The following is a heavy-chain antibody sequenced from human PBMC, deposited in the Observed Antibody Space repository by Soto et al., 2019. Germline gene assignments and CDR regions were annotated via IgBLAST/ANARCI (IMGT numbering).Heavy chain of an antibody. CDR1: SGSISSSNW. J-gene: IGHJ3*02. D-gene: IGHD6-19*01. V-gene: IGHV4-4*02. Sequence: QVQLQESGPGLVKPSGTLSLTCAVSSGSISSSNWWSWVRQPPGKGLEWIGGISHSGSNNYNPSLTRRVTRSVDKSNILFSLKLSSVTAADTDVYYCARGLGSGWFWGAFDIWGQGTMVTVSS. CDR3: ARGLGSGWFWGAFDI. CDR2: ISHSGSN.